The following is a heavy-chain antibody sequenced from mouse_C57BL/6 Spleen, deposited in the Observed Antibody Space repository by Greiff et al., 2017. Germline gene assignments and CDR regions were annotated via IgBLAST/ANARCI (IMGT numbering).Heavy chain of an antibody. CDR1: GFTFSSYT. V-gene: IGHV5-9*01. J-gene: IGHJ2*01. CDR2: ISGGGGNT. D-gene: IGHD2-1*01. Sequence: EVKLVESGGGLVKPGGSLKLSCAASGFTFSSYTMSWVRQTPEKRLEWVATISGGGGNTYYPDSVKGRFTISRDNAKNTLYLQMSSLRSEDTALYYCARTLLWPPFDYWGQGTTLTVSS. CDR3: ARTLLWPPFDY.